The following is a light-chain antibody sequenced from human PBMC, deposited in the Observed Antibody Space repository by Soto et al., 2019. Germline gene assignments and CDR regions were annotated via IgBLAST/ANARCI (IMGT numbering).Light chain of an antibody. CDR1: QGISSY. Sequence: IQLTQSPSSLSASVGDRVTLTCRASQGISSYLAWYQQKPGKAPKLLIYAASILQSGVPSRFSGSGSGTDFTLTISSLQPEDFATYYCQQLNSYPLTFGGGTKVDIK. CDR2: AAS. CDR3: QQLNSYPLT. J-gene: IGKJ4*01. V-gene: IGKV1-9*01.